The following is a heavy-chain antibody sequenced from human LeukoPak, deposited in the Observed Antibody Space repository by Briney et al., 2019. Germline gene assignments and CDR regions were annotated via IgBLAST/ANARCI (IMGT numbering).Heavy chain of an antibody. V-gene: IGHV3-23*01. J-gene: IGHJ3*01. Sequence: GGSLRLSCAASGFTLSSYAMSWVRQAPGKGLEWVCVISGSGGSTNHADSVKGRFTVSRDDSKNTLYLQMDSLRVADTAVYYCAKGDYGGNPDAFDVWGQETVVT. CDR1: GFTLSSYA. D-gene: IGHD4-23*01. CDR3: AKGDYGGNPDAFDV. CDR2: ISGSGGST.